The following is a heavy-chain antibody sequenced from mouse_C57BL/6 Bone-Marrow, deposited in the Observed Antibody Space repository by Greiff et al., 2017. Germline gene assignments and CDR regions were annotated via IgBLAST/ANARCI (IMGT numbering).Heavy chain of an antibody. V-gene: IGHV1-76*01. CDR3: ARSSYDYDVWFAY. D-gene: IGHD2-4*01. Sequence: QVQLQQSGAELVRPGASVKLSCKASGYTFTDYYINWVKQRPVQGLEWIARICPGGGNTYYNEKFKGKATLTEEKSSSTAYMQLSSLTSEDSAVYFCARSSYDYDVWFAYWGQGTLVTVSA. J-gene: IGHJ3*01. CDR2: ICPGGGNT. CDR1: GYTFTDYY.